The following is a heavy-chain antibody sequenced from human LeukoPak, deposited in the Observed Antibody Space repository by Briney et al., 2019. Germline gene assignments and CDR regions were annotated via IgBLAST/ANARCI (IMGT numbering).Heavy chain of an antibody. D-gene: IGHD4-17*01. CDR2: INHSGST. V-gene: IGHV4-34*01. Sequence: PSETLPLTCAVYGGSFSGYYWSWIRQPPGKGLEWIGEINHSGSTNYNPSLKSRVTISVDTSKNQFSLKLSSVTAADTAVYYCARAPRYGDLDYWGQGTLVTVSS. CDR1: GGSFSGYY. J-gene: IGHJ4*02. CDR3: ARAPRYGDLDY.